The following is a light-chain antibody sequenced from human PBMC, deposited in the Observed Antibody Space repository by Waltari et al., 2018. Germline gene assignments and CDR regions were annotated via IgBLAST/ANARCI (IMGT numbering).Light chain of an antibody. Sequence: QSALTQPASVSGSPGQSITISCTGTSSDVGSYNLVSWYQHYPGKAPKLIIYEVSKRPSGFFTRLSGSKSCNTASLTISGLQAEDEADYYCCSYAGSTTYFFGSGTKVAVL. CDR1: SSDVGSYNL. CDR3: CSYAGSTTYF. CDR2: EVS. J-gene: IGLJ1*01. V-gene: IGLV2-23*02.